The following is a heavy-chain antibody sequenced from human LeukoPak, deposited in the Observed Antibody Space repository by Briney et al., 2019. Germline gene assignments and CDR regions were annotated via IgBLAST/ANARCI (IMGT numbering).Heavy chain of an antibody. J-gene: IGHJ4*02. CDR3: ARSPHILTGENFDY. D-gene: IGHD3-9*01. CDR2: INPNSGGT. CDR1: GYSFTAYY. Sequence: GASVKVSCKASGYSFTAYYMHWVRQAPGQGLEWMGWINPNSGGTNYAQKFQGRVTMTGDTSITTAYMEMSRLRSDDTALYYCARSPHILTGENFDYWGQGTLVTVSS. V-gene: IGHV1-2*02.